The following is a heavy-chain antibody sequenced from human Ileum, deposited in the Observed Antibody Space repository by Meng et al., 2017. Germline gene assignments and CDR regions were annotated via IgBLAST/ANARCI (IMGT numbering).Heavy chain of an antibody. CDR2: IYYSGST. Sequence: GPELLRPSGTLALTCTCSSGSVSSGSYSGSRIRQPPVKGLEWIGYIYYSGSTDYNPSLKSRVTISVDTSKNQFSLRLSSVTAADTAVYYCARFDFWSGSYCLDYWGQGALVTVSS. CDR1: SGSVSSGSYS. V-gene: IGHV4-61*01. D-gene: IGHD3-3*01. J-gene: IGHJ4*02. CDR3: ARFDFWSGSYCLDY.